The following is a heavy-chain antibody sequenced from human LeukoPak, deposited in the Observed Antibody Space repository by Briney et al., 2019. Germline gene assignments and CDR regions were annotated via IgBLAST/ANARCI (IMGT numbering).Heavy chain of an antibody. CDR3: VRGGGCSGSPMRYGTDV. J-gene: IGHJ6*02. D-gene: IGHD6-19*01. CDR2: TSSTGSYI. V-gene: IGHV3-21*01. CDR1: GFTFSSYS. Sequence: GGSLRLSCAASGFTFSSYSMNWVRQAPGKGLEWVSSTSSTGSYIYYADSVKGRFTISRDNAKNSLYLQMNSLRAEDTAVYYCVRGGGCSGSPMRYGTDVWGQGTTVTVSS.